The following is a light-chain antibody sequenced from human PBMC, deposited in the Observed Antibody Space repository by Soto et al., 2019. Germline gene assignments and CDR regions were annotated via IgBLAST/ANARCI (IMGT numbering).Light chain of an antibody. Sequence: EIVLTQSPGTLSLSPGERATLSCRASQSVSSSYLAWYQQKPGQAPRLLIYGASSRATGIPAWFSGSGSGTDLTLTISRLEPEGFAVDYCQQYGSSSYTFGLGTKVEIK. J-gene: IGKJ2*01. CDR1: QSVSSSY. CDR2: GAS. CDR3: QQYGSSSYT. V-gene: IGKV3-20*01.